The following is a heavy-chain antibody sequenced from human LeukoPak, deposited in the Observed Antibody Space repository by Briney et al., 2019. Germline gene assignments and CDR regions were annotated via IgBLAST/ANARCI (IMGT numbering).Heavy chain of an antibody. J-gene: IGHJ4*02. CDR2: INPNSGGT. V-gene: IGHV1-2*02. CDR1: GYTFTGYY. CDR3: ARYCSSTSCYDGSDY. Sequence: ASVKVSCKASGYTFTGYYMHWVRQAPGQGLEWMGWINPNSGGTNYAQKFQGRVTMTRDTSISTAYMELSRLRSDDTAVYYCARYCSSTSCYDGSDYWGQGTLVTVSS. D-gene: IGHD2-2*01.